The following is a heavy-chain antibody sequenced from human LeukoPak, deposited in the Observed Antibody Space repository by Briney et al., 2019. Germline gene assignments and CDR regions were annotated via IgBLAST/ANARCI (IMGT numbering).Heavy chain of an antibody. CDR2: IYYSGST. CDR1: GGSISSYY. Sequence: SETLSLTCTVSGGSISSYYWSWIRQPPGKGLEWIGYIYYSGSTNYNPSLKSRVTISVDTSKNQFSLKLSSVTAADAAVYYCASGRGTTVTPFDYWGQGTLVTVSS. J-gene: IGHJ4*02. D-gene: IGHD4-17*01. CDR3: ASGRGTTVTPFDY. V-gene: IGHV4-59*01.